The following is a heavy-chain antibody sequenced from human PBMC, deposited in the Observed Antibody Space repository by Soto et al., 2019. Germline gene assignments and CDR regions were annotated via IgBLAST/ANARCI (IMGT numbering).Heavy chain of an antibody. Sequence: GGSLRLSCAASGFTVSSTYLTWVRQAPGKGLEWVAILYTGTDTVYADSVKGRFTISRDSSKNTFYLQMNSLRAEDTAMYFCATEALSLITVVVPTFGYWGQGMLVTVSS. CDR1: GFTVSSTY. CDR3: ATEALSLITVVVPTFGY. J-gene: IGHJ1*01. V-gene: IGHV3-53*01. D-gene: IGHD4-4*01. CDR2: LYTGTDT.